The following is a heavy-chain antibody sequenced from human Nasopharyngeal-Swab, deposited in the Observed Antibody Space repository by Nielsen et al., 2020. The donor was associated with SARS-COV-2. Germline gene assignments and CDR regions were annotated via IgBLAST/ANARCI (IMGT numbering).Heavy chain of an antibody. V-gene: IGHV3-9*01. J-gene: IGHJ4*02. CDR3: AKDLWAWRFLASLDQ. CDR2: ITWNSGRI. D-gene: IGHD3-3*01. Sequence: SLKISCAASGFTFDEYGMSWVRQAPGKGLEWVSGITWNSGRIGYADSVKGRFTISRDNAKKSLYLQMNSLRAEDTALYFCAKDLWAWRFLASLDQWGQGTLVTVSS. CDR1: GFTFDEYG.